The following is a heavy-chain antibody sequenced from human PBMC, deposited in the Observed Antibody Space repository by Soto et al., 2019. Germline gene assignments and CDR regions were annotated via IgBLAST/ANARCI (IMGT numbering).Heavy chain of an antibody. V-gene: IGHV3-21*01. CDR3: TRERKGETNGSGC. CDR2: ISSSGDYI. Sequence: GGSLRLSCAASGFTLSDYTMNWVRQAPGKGLEWVSSISSSGDYIYYADSLKGRFTISRDSPKSSLYLQMDSLRAEDTAVYYCTRERKGETNGSGCWGQGTLVTVSS. CDR1: GFTLSDYT. D-gene: IGHD6-19*01. J-gene: IGHJ4*02.